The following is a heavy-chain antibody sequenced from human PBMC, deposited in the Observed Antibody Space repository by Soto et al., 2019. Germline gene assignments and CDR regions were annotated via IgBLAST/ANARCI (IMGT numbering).Heavy chain of an antibody. CDR1: GFTFSNYA. V-gene: IGHV3-23*01. CDR2: ISDTGDST. CDR3: AKSPLSRNPRLTLTTCFDY. D-gene: IGHD4-17*01. J-gene: IGHJ4*02. Sequence: EVQLLESGGDLVQHGGSLRLSCAASGFTFSNYAMSWVRQAPGKGLEWVSTISDTGDSTYYADSVRGRFTISRDNTKNTLYLQMVSLMAEDTAVFFCAKSPLSRNPRLTLTTCFDYWGQGALGTFSA.